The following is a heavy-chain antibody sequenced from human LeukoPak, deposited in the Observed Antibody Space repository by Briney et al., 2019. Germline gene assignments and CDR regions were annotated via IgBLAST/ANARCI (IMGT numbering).Heavy chain of an antibody. D-gene: IGHD5-18*01. J-gene: IGHJ6*03. CDR1: GGSFSGYY. CDR2: INHSGST. CDR3: ARSRGYSYGYGYYYYYYMDV. Sequence: SSETLSLTCAVYGGSFSGYYWSWIRQPPGKGLEWIGEINHSGSTNYNPSLKSRVTISVDTSKNQFSLKLSSVTAADTAVYYCARSRGYSYGYGYYYYYYMDVWGKGTTVTVSS. V-gene: IGHV4-34*01.